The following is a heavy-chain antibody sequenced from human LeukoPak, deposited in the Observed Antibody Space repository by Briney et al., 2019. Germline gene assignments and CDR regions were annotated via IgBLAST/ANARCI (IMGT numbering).Heavy chain of an antibody. J-gene: IGHJ4*02. Sequence: SETLSLTCTVSGGSISSYYWSWIRQPPGKGLEWIGYIYYSGSTNYNPSLKSRVTISVDTSKNQFSLKLSSVTAADTAVYYCARRTVVVPAAYFFDYWGQGTLVTVSS. D-gene: IGHD2-2*01. CDR2: IYYSGST. CDR1: GGSISSYY. CDR3: ARRTVVVPAAYFFDY. V-gene: IGHV4-59*08.